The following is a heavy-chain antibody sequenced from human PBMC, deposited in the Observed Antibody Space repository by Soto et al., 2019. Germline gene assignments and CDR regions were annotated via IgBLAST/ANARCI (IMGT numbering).Heavy chain of an antibody. CDR3: SRDFYDFWSGYNYYYGMDV. V-gene: IGHV3-33*04. CDR2: IWYEGSNK. J-gene: IGHJ6*02. Sequence: GGSLRLSCAASGFTFSSYGMHWVRQAPGKGLEWEKDIWYEGSNKYYADSVKGRFTNSRDNSKNTLYMQMNSLRAEDTAVYYCSRDFYDFWSGYNYYYGMDVWGQGTKVTSP. D-gene: IGHD3-3*01. CDR1: GFTFSSYG.